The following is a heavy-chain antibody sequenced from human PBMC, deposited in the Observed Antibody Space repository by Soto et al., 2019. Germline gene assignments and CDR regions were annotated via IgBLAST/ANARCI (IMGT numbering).Heavy chain of an antibody. V-gene: IGHV1-69*01. J-gene: IGHJ6*02. CDR1: GGTFSSYA. Sequence: QVQLVQSGAEVKKPGSSVKVSCKASGGTFSSYAISWVRQAPGQGLEWMGGIIPIFGTANYAQKFQGRVTIAADESTSTAYMELSSLRSDVPAVYYCARLATIPRYYGMDVWGQGTTVTVSS. CDR2: IIPIFGTA. CDR3: ARLATIPRYYGMDV. D-gene: IGHD3-9*01.